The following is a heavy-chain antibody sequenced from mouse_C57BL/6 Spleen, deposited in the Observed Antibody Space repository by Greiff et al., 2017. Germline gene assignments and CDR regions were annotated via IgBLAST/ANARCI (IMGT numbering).Heavy chain of an antibody. J-gene: IGHJ2*01. Sequence: QVQLQQSGAELAKPGASVKLSCKASGYTFTSYWMHWVKQRPGQGLEWIGYINPSSGYTKYNQKFKDKATLTADKSSSTAYMQLSSLTYEDSAVYYCASVLGTTVVDFDYWGQGTTLTVSS. D-gene: IGHD1-1*01. CDR2: INPSSGYT. V-gene: IGHV1-7*01. CDR3: ASVLGTTVVDFDY. CDR1: GYTFTSYW.